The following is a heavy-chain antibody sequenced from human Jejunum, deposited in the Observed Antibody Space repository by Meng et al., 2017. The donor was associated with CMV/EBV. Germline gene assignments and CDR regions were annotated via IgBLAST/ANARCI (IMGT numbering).Heavy chain of an antibody. CDR1: GFIFSTYA. V-gene: IGHV3-23*03. D-gene: IGHD3-22*01. CDR3: AKGDSSGTSYFDY. CDR2: TYGGSVTT. Sequence: ASGFIFSTYAMGLVRQAPRKGLEWVSITYGGSVTTCSADFVKGRFTISRDNSMNTVFLQMNSLRTDDTAVYYCAKGDSSGTSYFDYWGQGTLVTVSS. J-gene: IGHJ4*02.